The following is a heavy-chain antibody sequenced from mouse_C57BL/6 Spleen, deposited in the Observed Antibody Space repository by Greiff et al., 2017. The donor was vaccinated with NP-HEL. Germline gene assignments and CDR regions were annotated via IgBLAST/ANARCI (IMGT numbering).Heavy chain of an antibody. CDR2: INPSSGYT. CDR3: ARSDDYDGFAY. J-gene: IGHJ3*01. D-gene: IGHD2-4*01. V-gene: IGHV1-4*01. CDR1: GYTFTSYT. Sequence: VQLKESGAELARPGASVKMSCKASGYTFTSYTMHWVKQRPGQGLEWIGYINPSSGYTKYNQKFKDKATLTADKSSSTAYMQLSSLTSEDSAVYYCARSDDYDGFAYWGQGTLVTVSA.